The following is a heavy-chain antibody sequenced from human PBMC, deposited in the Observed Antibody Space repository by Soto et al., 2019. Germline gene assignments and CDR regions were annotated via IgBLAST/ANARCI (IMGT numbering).Heavy chain of an antibody. V-gene: IGHV4-30-4*01. CDR3: ARGDGDLEWLSYYGMDV. CDR1: GGSISSGDYY. Sequence: SETLSLTCTVSGGSISSGDYYWSWIRQPPGKGLEWIGYIYYSGSTYYNPSLKSRVTISVDTSKNQFSLKLSSVTAADTAVYYCARGDGDLEWLSYYGMDVWGQGTRVTVSS. D-gene: IGHD3-3*01. CDR2: IYYSGST. J-gene: IGHJ6*02.